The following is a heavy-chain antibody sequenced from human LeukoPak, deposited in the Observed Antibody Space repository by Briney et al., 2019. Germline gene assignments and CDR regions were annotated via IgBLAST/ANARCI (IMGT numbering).Heavy chain of an antibody. CDR1: GFTFSSYS. CDR3: AKEDLGYCSSTTCYIFPH. Sequence: PGGSLRLYCAASGFTFSSYSMNWVRQAPGKGLEWVSSISSSSSYIYYADSAKGRFTISRDNAKNSLYLQMNSLRAEDTAVYYCAKEDLGYCSSTTCYIFPHWGRGTLVTVSS. D-gene: IGHD2-2*02. CDR2: ISSSSSYI. V-gene: IGHV3-21*01. J-gene: IGHJ1*01.